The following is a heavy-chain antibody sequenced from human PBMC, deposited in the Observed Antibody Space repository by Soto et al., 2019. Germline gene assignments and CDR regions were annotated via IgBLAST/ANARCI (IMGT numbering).Heavy chain of an antibody. D-gene: IGHD6-13*01. V-gene: IGHV3-30*18. CDR3: ANYEQQLDAFDI. Sequence: GGSLRLSCAASGFTFSSYGMHWVRQAPGKGLEWVAVISYDGSNKYYADSVKGRFTISRDNSKNTLYLQMNSLRAEDTAVYYCANYEQQLDAFDIWGQGTMVTVSS. J-gene: IGHJ3*02. CDR2: ISYDGSNK. CDR1: GFTFSSYG.